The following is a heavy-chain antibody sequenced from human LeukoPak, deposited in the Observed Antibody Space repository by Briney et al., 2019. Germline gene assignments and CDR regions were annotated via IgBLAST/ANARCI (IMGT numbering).Heavy chain of an antibody. Sequence: ASVKVTCKASGGTFSSYAISWVRQAPGQGLEWMGRINPNSGGTNYAQKFQGRVTMTRDTSISTAYMELSRLRSDDTAVYYCARLRGVINWFDPWGQGTLVTVSS. CDR3: ARLRGVINWFDP. CDR1: GGTFSSYA. CDR2: INPNSGGT. J-gene: IGHJ5*02. D-gene: IGHD3-10*01. V-gene: IGHV1-2*06.